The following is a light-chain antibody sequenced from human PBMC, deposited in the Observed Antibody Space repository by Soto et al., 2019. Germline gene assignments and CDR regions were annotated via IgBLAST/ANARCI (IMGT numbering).Light chain of an antibody. V-gene: IGKV3-20*01. J-gene: IGKJ1*01. CDR1: QSVSSSY. Sequence: EIVLTQFPGTLSLSPGERATLSCRASQSVSSSYLAWYQQKPGQAPRLVIYGASSRSTGIPDRFSGSGCGTDFTLTISSLEPEDFAVYYCQQYGRSPWTFGQGTKVEIK. CDR2: GAS. CDR3: QQYGRSPWT.